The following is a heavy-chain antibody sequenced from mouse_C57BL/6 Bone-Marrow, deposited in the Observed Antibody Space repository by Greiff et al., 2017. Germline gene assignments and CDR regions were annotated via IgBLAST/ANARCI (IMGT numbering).Heavy chain of an antibody. CDR1: GYTFTEYT. D-gene: IGHD2-4*01. J-gene: IGHJ4*01. CDR3: ARHPYYDYDLYYAMDY. V-gene: IGHV1-62-2*01. CDR2: FYPGSGSI. Sequence: LVESGAELVKPGASVKLSCKASGYTFTEYTIHWVKQRSGQGLEWIGWFYPGSGSIKYNEKFKDKATLTADISSSTVYMELSRLTSEDSAVYFCARHPYYDYDLYYAMDYWGQGTSVTGSS.